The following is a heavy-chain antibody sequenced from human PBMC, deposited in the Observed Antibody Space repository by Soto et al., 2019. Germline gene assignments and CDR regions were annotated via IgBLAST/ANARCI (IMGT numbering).Heavy chain of an antibody. CDR2: IGTSSTNI. Sequence: GGSLRLSCAASGFTFTSYEFNWVRQAPGKGLEWISYIGTSSTNIYYADSVKGRFTVSRDNARNALYLQMNSLRAEDTAIYYCAREELNCGGDCFAFWGQGALVTVS. D-gene: IGHD2-21*01. CDR3: AREELNCGGDCFAF. CDR1: GFTFTSYE. J-gene: IGHJ4*02. V-gene: IGHV3-48*03.